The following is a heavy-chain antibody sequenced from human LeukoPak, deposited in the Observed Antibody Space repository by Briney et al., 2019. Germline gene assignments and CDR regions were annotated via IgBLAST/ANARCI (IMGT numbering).Heavy chain of an antibody. D-gene: IGHD3-22*01. V-gene: IGHV1-46*01. CDR2: INPSGGST. Sequence: ASVKVSCXASGYTFTSYYMHWVRQAPGQGLEWMAIINPSGGSTSYAQKFQGRVTMTRDTSTSTVYMELSSLRSEDTAVYYCARDRNEHYYDSSGPNWYFDLWGRGTLVTVSS. J-gene: IGHJ2*01. CDR1: GYTFTSYY. CDR3: ARDRNEHYYDSSGPNWYFDL.